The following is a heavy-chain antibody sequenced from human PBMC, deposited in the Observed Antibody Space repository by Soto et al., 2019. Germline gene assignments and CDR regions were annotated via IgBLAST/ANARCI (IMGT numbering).Heavy chain of an antibody. J-gene: IGHJ4*02. Sequence: QVQLVQSGAEVKKPGASVKVSCKASGYTFTSYYMHWVRQAPGQGLEWMGIINPSGGSTSIAQKIQGRVTMTRDTSTSTVYMELSSLRSDDTAVYYCARGVGAATYFFDYWGQGTLVTVSS. V-gene: IGHV1-46*01. D-gene: IGHD2-15*01. CDR1: GYTFTSYY. CDR3: ARGVGAATYFFDY. CDR2: INPSGGST.